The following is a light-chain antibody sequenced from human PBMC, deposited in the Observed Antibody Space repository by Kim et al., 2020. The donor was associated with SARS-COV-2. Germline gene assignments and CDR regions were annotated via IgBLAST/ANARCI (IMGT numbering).Light chain of an antibody. Sequence: SSELTQDPAVSLALGQTVRITCQGDSLRSYYASWYQQKPGQAPVLVIYGKNNRPSGIPDRFSGSSSGNTASLTITGAQAEDEADYYCNSRDSSGNHLGVV. CDR2: GKN. CDR3: NSRDSSGNHLGVV. CDR1: SLRSYY. J-gene: IGLJ2*01. V-gene: IGLV3-19*01.